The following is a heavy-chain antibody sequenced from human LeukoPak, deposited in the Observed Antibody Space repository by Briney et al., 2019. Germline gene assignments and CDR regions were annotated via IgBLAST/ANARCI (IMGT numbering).Heavy chain of an antibody. J-gene: IGHJ4*02. CDR1: GGSISSYY. Sequence: PSETLSLTCTVSGGSISSYYWSWIRQPPGKGLEWIGYIYYSGSTNYNPSLKSRVTISVDTSKNQFSLKLSSVTAADTAVYYCARLVARYSVDYWGQGTLVTVSS. CDR3: ARLVARYSVDY. D-gene: IGHD1-26*01. V-gene: IGHV4-59*01. CDR2: IYYSGST.